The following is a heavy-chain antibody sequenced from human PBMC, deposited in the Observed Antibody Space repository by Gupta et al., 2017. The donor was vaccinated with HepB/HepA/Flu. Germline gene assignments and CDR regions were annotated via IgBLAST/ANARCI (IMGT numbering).Heavy chain of an antibody. CDR3: AGSPGDIVVESSASPFDP. CDR2: ISSGGLTT. D-gene: IGHD2-2*01. V-gene: IGHV3-48*03. CDR1: GFTFSSYE. J-gene: IGHJ5*02. Sequence: EVQLVESGGGLVQPGRSLRLSCAASGFTFSSYEMNWVRQAPGKGLEWVSYISSGGLTTHYADSVKGRFTISRDDAKNSLYLQMNSLRAEDTAVYYCAGSPGDIVVESSASPFDPWGQGTLVTVSS.